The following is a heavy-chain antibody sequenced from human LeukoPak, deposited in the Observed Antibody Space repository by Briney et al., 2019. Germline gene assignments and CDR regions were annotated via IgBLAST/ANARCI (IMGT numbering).Heavy chain of an antibody. CDR2: IYTSGTT. Sequence: PSQTLSLTCTVSGGSISSGSYYWSWIRQPAGKGLEWIGRIYTSGTTNYNPSLKSRVTMSVDMYKNQFSLKLSSVTAADTAVYYCARLVSKSGSYTYYLDYWGQGTLVTVSS. D-gene: IGHD3-10*01. J-gene: IGHJ4*02. CDR1: GGSISSGSYY. V-gene: IGHV4-61*02. CDR3: ARLVSKSGSYTYYLDY.